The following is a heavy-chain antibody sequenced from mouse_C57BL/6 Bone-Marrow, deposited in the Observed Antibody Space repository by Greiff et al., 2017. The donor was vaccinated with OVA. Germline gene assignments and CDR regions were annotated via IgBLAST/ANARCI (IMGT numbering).Heavy chain of an antibody. CDR1: GFTFSSYA. Sequence: EVKLVESGEGLVKPGGSLKLSCAASGFTFSSYAMSWVRQTPEKRLEWVAYISSGGDYIYYADTVKGRFTISRDNARNTLYLQMSRLKSEDTAMYYCTREKSCYYGIGYAMDYRGQGTSVTVSS. D-gene: IGHD1-1*01. V-gene: IGHV5-9-1*02. CDR3: TREKSCYYGIGYAMDY. J-gene: IGHJ4*01. CDR2: ISSGGDYI.